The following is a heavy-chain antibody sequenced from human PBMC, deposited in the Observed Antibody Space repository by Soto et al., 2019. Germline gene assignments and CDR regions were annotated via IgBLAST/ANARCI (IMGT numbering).Heavy chain of an antibody. V-gene: IGHV4-31*03. CDR3: AREVLVVDTAMVRYFDY. Sequence: PSETLSLTCSVSGGSISSGGYYWSWIRQHPGKGLEWIGYIYYSGSTYYSPSLKSRVTISVDTSKNQFSLKLSSVTAADTAVYYCAREVLVVDTAMVRYFDYWGQGTLVTVSS. J-gene: IGHJ4*02. CDR2: IYYSGST. CDR1: GGSISSGGYY. D-gene: IGHD5-18*01.